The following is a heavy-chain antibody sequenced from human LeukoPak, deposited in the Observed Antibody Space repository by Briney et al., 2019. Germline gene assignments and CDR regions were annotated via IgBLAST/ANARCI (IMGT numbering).Heavy chain of an antibody. V-gene: IGHV1-8*01. CDR3: ARGRRYSSSSYWFDP. D-gene: IGHD6-13*01. CDR2: MNPNSGNT. CDR1: GYTFTSYD. Sequence: ASVKVSCKASGYTFTSYDINWVRQATGQGLEWVGWMNPNSGNTGYAQKFQGRVTMTRNTSISTAYMELSSLRSEDTAVYYCARGRRYSSSSYWFDPWGQGTLVTVSS. J-gene: IGHJ5*02.